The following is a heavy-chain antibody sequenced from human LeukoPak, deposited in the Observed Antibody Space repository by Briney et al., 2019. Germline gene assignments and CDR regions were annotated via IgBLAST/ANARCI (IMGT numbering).Heavy chain of an antibody. CDR3: ARVGTLYSSSWYNWFDP. V-gene: IGHV3-33*01. CDR2: IWYDGSNT. Sequence: PGGSLRLSCAASGFTFNSYGMHWVRQAPGKGLEWVAVIWYDGSNTYYADSVKGRFTISRDDSKNTLYLQMNGLRAEDTAVYFCARVGTLYSSSWYNWFDPWGQGTLVTVSS. J-gene: IGHJ5*02. D-gene: IGHD6-13*01. CDR1: GFTFNSYG.